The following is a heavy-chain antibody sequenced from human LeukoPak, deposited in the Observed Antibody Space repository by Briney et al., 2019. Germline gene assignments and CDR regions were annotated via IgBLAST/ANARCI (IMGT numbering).Heavy chain of an antibody. Sequence: SETLSLTCTVSGGSMTTHHWNWIRQTPGKGLEWIGYVFDSGRTKVNPSLTSRVTLSTDTSRNQLSLRLSSVTAADTAVYYCTTIKRGDIFGYFDFWGQGILVTVSS. CDR3: TTIKRGDIFGYFDF. J-gene: IGHJ4*02. CDR2: VFDSGRT. CDR1: GGSMTTHH. V-gene: IGHV4-59*11. D-gene: IGHD5-18*01.